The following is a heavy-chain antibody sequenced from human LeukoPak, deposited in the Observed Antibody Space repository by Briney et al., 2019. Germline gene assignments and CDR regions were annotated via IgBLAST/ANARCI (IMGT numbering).Heavy chain of an antibody. V-gene: IGHV3-66*02. CDR3: ARGHPGGGYFDY. Sequence: PGGSLRLSCAASGFTFDDYAMHWVRQAPGKGLEWVSVIYCGGSTYYADSVKGRFTISRDNSKNTLYLQMNSLRAEDTAVYYCARGHPGGGYFDYWGQGTLVTVSS. D-gene: IGHD3-16*01. CDR1: GFTFDDYA. CDR2: IYCGGST. J-gene: IGHJ4*02.